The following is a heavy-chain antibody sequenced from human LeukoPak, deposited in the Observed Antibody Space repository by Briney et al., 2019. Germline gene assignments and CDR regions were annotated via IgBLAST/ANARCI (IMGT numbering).Heavy chain of an antibody. CDR2: IKQDGSEK. D-gene: IGHD1-7*01. V-gene: IGHV3-7*01. CDR3: ARDDDWNYEDY. CDR1: GFTFSNYW. J-gene: IGHJ4*02. Sequence: GGSLRLSCAASGFTFSNYWMSWVRQAPGKGLQWVANIKQDGSEKYYVDSVKGRFTISRDNAKKSLYLQMNNLRAEDTAVYYCARDDDWNYEDYWGQGTLVTVSS.